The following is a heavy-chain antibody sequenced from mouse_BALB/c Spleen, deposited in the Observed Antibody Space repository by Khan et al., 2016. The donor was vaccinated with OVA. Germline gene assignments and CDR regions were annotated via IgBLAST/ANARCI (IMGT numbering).Heavy chain of an antibody. D-gene: IGHD1-1*01. V-gene: IGHV1-20*02. J-gene: IGHJ2*01. CDR1: GYSFTGHF. Sequence: EVQLQESGPELVKPGASVKISCKASGYSFTGHFMNWVMQSHGKSLEWIGRINPHIGETFYNQKFKDKATLTVDESSSTAHMELRSLASEDSAVYYCARIYRSDFDYWGQGTTLTVSS. CDR3: ARIYRSDFDY. CDR2: INPHIGET.